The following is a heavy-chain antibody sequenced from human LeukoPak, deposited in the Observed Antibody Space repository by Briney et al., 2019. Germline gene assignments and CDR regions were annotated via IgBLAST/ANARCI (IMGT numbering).Heavy chain of an antibody. D-gene: IGHD5-18*01. J-gene: IGHJ3*02. CDR2: ISSSSSYI. Sequence: GGSLRLSCAASGFTFSSYSMNWVRQAPGQGLEWVSFISSSSSYIHYADSVKGRFTISRDNAKNSLYLQMNSLRAEDTAVYYGARVVDTPMVLYGAFDIWGQGTMVTVSS. CDR1: GFTFSSYS. V-gene: IGHV3-21*01. CDR3: ARVVDTPMVLYGAFDI.